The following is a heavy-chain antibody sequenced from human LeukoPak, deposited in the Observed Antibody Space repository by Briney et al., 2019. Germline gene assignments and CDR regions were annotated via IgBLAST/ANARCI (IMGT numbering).Heavy chain of an antibody. D-gene: IGHD3-3*01. J-gene: IGHJ4*02. V-gene: IGHV3-20*04. CDR2: INWNGGST. Sequence: GGSLRLSCAASGFTFADYGMSWVRQAPGKGLEWVSGINWNGGSTGYVDSVKGRFTISRDNAKKSLYLQMNNLRAEDTALYYCAKWADYDFWSGYFDSWGQGTLAMVSS. CDR1: GFTFADYG. CDR3: AKWADYDFWSGYFDS.